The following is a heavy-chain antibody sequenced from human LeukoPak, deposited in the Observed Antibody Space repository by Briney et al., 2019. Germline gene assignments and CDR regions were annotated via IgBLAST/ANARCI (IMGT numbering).Heavy chain of an antibody. J-gene: IGHJ3*02. CDR3: AKVTTYYYDSSGYDAFDI. V-gene: IGHV3-7*03. Sequence: GGSLRLSCAASGFTFSSYWMSWVRQAPGKGLEWVANIKQDGSEKYYVDSVKGRFTISRDNAKNSLYLQMNSLRAEDTAVYYCAKVTTYYYDSSGYDAFDIWGQGTMVTVSS. CDR2: IKQDGSEK. D-gene: IGHD3-22*01. CDR1: GFTFSSYW.